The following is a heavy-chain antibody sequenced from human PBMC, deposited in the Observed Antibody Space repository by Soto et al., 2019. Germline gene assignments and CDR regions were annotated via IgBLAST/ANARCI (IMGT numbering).Heavy chain of an antibody. J-gene: IGHJ6*03. CDR2: IYNSGST. Sequence: QVQLQESGPGLVKPSETLSLTCTVSGVSISSSYWSWIRQPPGKGLEWIGYIYNSGSTNYNPSLKCRVTISVDTSKNQVALGLSSVTAADTAVYYWARDRAVCSGRSCSSTPDYYYYMDVWGKGTTVTVS. V-gene: IGHV4-59*01. D-gene: IGHD2-15*01. CDR1: GVSISSSY. CDR3: ARDRAVCSGRSCSSTPDYYYYMDV.